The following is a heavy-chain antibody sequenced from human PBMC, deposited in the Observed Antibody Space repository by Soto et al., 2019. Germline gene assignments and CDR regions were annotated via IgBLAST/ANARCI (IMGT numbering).Heavy chain of an antibody. J-gene: IGHJ6*03. Sequence: QVRLVQSGAEVKKPGASVKVSCKASGYTFITHGISWVRQAPGQGLEWMGRISAYNGDTKYAQKFQGIVTLTTDKSTTTAYMEMRSLRSDDTAVYYCARDGTGGVLGLNKYYYVDVWGEGTTVTVSS. CDR3: ARDGTGGVLGLNKYYYVDV. CDR1: GYTFITHG. D-gene: IGHD2-8*02. V-gene: IGHV1-18*01. CDR2: ISAYNGDT.